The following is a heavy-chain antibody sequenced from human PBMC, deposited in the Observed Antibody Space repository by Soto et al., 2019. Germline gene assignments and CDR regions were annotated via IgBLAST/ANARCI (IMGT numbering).Heavy chain of an antibody. J-gene: IGHJ4*02. V-gene: IGHV3-23*01. Sequence: PGGSLRLSCAASGFTFSSYAMSWVRQAPGKGLEWVSAISGSGGSTYYADSVKGRFTISRDNSKNTLYLQMNSLRAEDTAVYYCAKDLRARSVTPRPPFDYWGQGTLVTVSS. CDR2: ISGSGGST. D-gene: IGHD1-26*01. CDR1: GFTFSSYA. CDR3: AKDLRARSVTPRPPFDY.